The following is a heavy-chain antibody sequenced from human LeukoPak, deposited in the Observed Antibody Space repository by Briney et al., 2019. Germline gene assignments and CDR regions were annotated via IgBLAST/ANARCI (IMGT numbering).Heavy chain of an antibody. D-gene: IGHD3-10*01. CDR2: ISSSGSTI. Sequence: PGGSLRLSCAASGFTFSRYEMNWVRQAPGKGLEWVSYISSSGSTIYYADSVKGRFTISRDNAKNSLYLQMNSLRAEDTAVYYCARSNMVRGVILWDYWGQGTLVTVSS. CDR3: ARSNMVRGVILWDY. J-gene: IGHJ4*02. CDR1: GFTFSRYE. V-gene: IGHV3-48*03.